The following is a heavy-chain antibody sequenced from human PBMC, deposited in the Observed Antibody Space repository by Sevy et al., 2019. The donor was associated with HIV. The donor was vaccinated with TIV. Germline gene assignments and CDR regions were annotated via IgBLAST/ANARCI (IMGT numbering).Heavy chain of an antibody. V-gene: IGHV3-48*01. CDR3: ARGPSIFGDVDGLNI. CDR2: ISSGSSSI. CDR1: GFRFDRYS. Sequence: QLGGPLRLSCAASGFRFDRYSMNWVRQAPGKGLEWVSYISSGSSSINYADSVKDRFTISRDNAKKSLFLQMNSLRAEDTAVYYCARGPSIFGDVDGLNIWGQGTMVTVSS. D-gene: IGHD3-3*01. J-gene: IGHJ3*02.